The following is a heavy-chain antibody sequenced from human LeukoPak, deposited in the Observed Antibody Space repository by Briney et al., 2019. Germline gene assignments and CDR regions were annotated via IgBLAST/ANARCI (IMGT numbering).Heavy chain of an antibody. D-gene: IGHD3-9*01. CDR1: GFTFSNYA. J-gene: IGHJ4*02. Sequence: GASLRLSCVASGFTFSNYAMSWVRQPPGKGLEWVSAITGSGGNTYYPASVKDWFTISRDNSKNTVLLQMNSLRAEDTGGYYCAKWGDYDVLTGYYVSDCWRQRALVAVCS. CDR2: ITGSGGNT. CDR3: AKWGDYDVLTGYYVSDC. V-gene: IGHV3-23*01.